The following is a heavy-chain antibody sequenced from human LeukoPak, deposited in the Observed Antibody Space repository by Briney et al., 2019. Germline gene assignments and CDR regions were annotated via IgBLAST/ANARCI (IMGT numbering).Heavy chain of an antibody. CDR3: AKDTVVVPAAGNAFDI. CDR1: GFTFSSYA. V-gene: IGHV3-23*01. J-gene: IGHJ3*02. CDR2: ISGSGGST. Sequence: PGGSLRLSCADSGFTFSSYAMTWVRQAPGKGLEWVSSISGSGGSTYYADSVRGRFTLSRDNSKNTLYLQMNSLRAEDTAVYYCAKDTVVVPAAGNAFDIWGQGTMVTVSS. D-gene: IGHD2-2*01.